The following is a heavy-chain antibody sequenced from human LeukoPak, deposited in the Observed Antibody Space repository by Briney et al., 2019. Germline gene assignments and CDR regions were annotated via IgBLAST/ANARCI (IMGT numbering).Heavy chain of an antibody. J-gene: IGHJ6*02. D-gene: IGHD6-13*01. V-gene: IGHV3-21*01. CDR2: ISSSSSYI. Sequence: KPGGSLRLSCAASGFTFSSYSMNWVRQAPGKGLEWVSSISSSSSYIYYADSVKGRFTISRDNAKNSLYLQMNSLRAEDTAVYYCARVLHSGSWYGRLYYYGMDVWGQGTTVTVSS. CDR1: GFTFSSYS. CDR3: ARVLHSGSWYGRLYYYGMDV.